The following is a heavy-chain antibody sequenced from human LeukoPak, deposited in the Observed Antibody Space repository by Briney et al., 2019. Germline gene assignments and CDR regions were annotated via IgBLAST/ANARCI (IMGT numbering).Heavy chain of an antibody. CDR2: ISSNGGST. Sequence: SGGSLRLSCAASGFTFSSYAMHWVRQAPGKGLEYVSAISSNGGSTYYANSVKGRFTISRDNSKNTLYLQMGSLRAEDMAVYYCARARSDTAMVADYWGQGTLVTVSS. CDR1: GFTFSSYA. J-gene: IGHJ4*02. CDR3: ARARSDTAMVADY. V-gene: IGHV3-64*01. D-gene: IGHD5-18*01.